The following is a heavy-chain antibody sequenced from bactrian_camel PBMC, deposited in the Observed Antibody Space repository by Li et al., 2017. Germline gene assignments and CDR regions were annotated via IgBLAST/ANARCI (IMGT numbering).Heavy chain of an antibody. CDR2: QDTDGST. Sequence: QVQLVESGGGSVQPGGSLRLSCAASGNTYNLNCLGWFRQAPGKEREGLVAQDTDGSTCYADSVTARFSISKDNSKNILYLQMNSLEPEDSAEYYCAAGSRAFNSRSDINYWGRGTQVTVS. CDR1: GNTYNLNC. CDR3: AAGSRAFNSRSDINY. D-gene: IGHD6*01. V-gene: IGHV3S53*01. J-gene: IGHJ4*01.